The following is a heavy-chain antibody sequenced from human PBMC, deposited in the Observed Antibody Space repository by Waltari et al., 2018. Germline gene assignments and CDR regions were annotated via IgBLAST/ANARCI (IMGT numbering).Heavy chain of an antibody. J-gene: IGHJ5*02. CDR1: GGSFSGYY. V-gene: IGHV4-34*01. CDR2: INHSGST. CDR3: ARGPDSSSSRRDWFDP. Sequence: QVQLQQWGAGLLKPSETLSLTCAVYGGSFSGYYWSWIRQPPGKGLEWIGEINHSGSTNHNPSLKSRVTISVDTSKNQFSLKLSSVTAADTAVYYCARGPDSSSSRRDWFDPWGQGTLVTVSS. D-gene: IGHD6-13*01.